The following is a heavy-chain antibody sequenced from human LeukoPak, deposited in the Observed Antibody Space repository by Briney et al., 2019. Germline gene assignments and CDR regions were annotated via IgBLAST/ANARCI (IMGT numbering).Heavy chain of an antibody. CDR1: GFTFSSYW. CDR3: ARGQLEWENYYYGMDV. J-gene: IGHJ6*02. D-gene: IGHD1-1*01. V-gene: IGHV3-7*01. Sequence: GGSLRLSCAASGFTFSSYWMSWVRQAPGKGLEWVANIKQDGSVKNYVGSVKGRFTISRDNAKNSLYLQMNSLRAEDTAVYYCARGQLEWENYYYGMDVWGQGTTVTVSS. CDR2: IKQDGSVK.